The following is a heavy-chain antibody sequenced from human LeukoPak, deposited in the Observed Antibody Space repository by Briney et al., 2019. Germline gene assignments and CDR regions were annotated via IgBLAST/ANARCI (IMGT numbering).Heavy chain of an antibody. CDR3: ARDGISSPSLVVDY. V-gene: IGHV1-18*01. Sequence: ASVKVSCKTSGYSFTTYGSTWVRQAPGQGLEWMGWISAYNGNTIYAQKFQGRVTMTTDTSTSTAYMELRSLRSDDTAVYYCARDGISSPSLVVDYWGQGTLVTVSS. J-gene: IGHJ4*02. D-gene: IGHD6-6*01. CDR2: ISAYNGNT. CDR1: GYSFTTYG.